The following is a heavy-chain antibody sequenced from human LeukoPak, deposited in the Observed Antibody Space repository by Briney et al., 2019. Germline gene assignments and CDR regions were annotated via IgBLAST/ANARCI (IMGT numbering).Heavy chain of an antibody. Sequence: SETLSLTCTVSGGSISSYYWSWIRQPPGKGLEWIGYIYHSGSTNYNPSLKSRVTISVDTSKNQFSLKLSSVTAADTAVYYCARRKYSGSSQFDYWGQGTLVTVSS. J-gene: IGHJ4*02. CDR3: ARRKYSGSSQFDY. D-gene: IGHD1-26*01. V-gene: IGHV4-59*08. CDR1: GGSISSYY. CDR2: IYHSGST.